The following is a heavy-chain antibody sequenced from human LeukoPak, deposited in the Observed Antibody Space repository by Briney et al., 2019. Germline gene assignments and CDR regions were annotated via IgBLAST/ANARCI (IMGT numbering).Heavy chain of an antibody. Sequence: PSETLSLTCTVSGGSISSGDYYWSWIRQPPGKGLEWIGYIYYSGSTYYSPSLKSRVTISVDTSKNQFSLKLSSVTAADTAVYYCAADYYDSSGHLYDYWGQGTLVTVSS. CDR1: GGSISSGDYY. J-gene: IGHJ4*02. CDR3: AADYYDSSGHLYDY. V-gene: IGHV4-30-4*01. D-gene: IGHD3-22*01. CDR2: IYYSGST.